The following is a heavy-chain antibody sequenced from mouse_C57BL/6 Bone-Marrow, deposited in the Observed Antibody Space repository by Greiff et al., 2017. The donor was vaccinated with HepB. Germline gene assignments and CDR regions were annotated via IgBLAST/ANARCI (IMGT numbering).Heavy chain of an antibody. Sequence: EVKLQESGEGLVKPGGSLKLSCAASGFTFSSYAMSWVRQTPEKRLEWVAYISSGGDYIYYADTVKGRFTISRDNARNTLYLQMSSLKSEDTAMYYCTIYYYGSIYSAYWGQGTLVTVSA. CDR1: GFTFSSYA. CDR2: ISSGGDYI. CDR3: TIYYYGSIYSAY. D-gene: IGHD1-1*01. V-gene: IGHV5-9-1*02. J-gene: IGHJ3*01.